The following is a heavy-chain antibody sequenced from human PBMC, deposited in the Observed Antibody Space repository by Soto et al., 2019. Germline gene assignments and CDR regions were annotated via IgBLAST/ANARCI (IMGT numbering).Heavy chain of an antibody. V-gene: IGHV4-39*01. D-gene: IGHD6-6*01. CDR2: IYYSGST. CDR3: ARLHDGYSSSSGRIYYYYGMDV. J-gene: IGHJ6*02. CDR1: GGPISSSSYY. Sequence: SETLSLTCTVSGGPISSSSYYWGWIRQPPGKGLEWIGSIYYSGSTYYNPSLKSRVTISVDTSKNQFSLKLSSVTAADTAVYYCARLHDGYSSSSGRIYYYYGMDVWGQGTTVTVSS.